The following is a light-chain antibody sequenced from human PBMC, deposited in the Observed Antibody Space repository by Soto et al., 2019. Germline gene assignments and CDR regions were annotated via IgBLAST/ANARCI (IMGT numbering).Light chain of an antibody. Sequence: EVVLTQSPGTLSLSPGARATLSCRASQSVTNNYLAWYQQKSGQAPRLLIYGASNRITGIPDRFSGSGSGTDFTLTISRLEPEDFAVYYCQQYGSSPRTFGQGTKVEIK. CDR2: GAS. J-gene: IGKJ1*01. V-gene: IGKV3-20*01. CDR3: QQYGSSPRT. CDR1: QSVTNNY.